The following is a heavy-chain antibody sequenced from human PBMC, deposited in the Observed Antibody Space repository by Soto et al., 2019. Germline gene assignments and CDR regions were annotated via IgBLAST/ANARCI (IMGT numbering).Heavy chain of an antibody. D-gene: IGHD2-2*01. CDR1: GFTFSDYY. V-gene: IGHV3-11*01. CDR2: ISSSGSTI. CDR3: ARGQVGYCSSTSCPRGRLFDY. Sequence: QVQLVESGGGLVKPGGSLRLSCAASGFTFSDYYMSWIRQAPGKGLEWVSYISSSGSTIYYADSVKGRFTISRDNAKNSLYLQMNSLRAEDTAVYYCARGQVGYCSSTSCPRGRLFDYWGQGTLVTVSS. J-gene: IGHJ4*02.